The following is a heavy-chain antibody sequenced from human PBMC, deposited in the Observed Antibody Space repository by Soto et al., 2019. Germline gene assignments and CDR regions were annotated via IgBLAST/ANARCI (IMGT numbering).Heavy chain of an antibody. CDR2: IIPIFGTA. D-gene: IGHD3-9*01. V-gene: IGHV1-69*13. CDR3: ARLGSRYFAWFKTYYYYGMDV. J-gene: IGHJ6*02. Sequence: GASVKVSCKASGGTFSSYAISWVRQAPGQGLEWMGGIIPIFGTANYAQKFQGRVTITADESTSTAYMELSSLRSEDTAVYYCARLGSRYFAWFKTYYYYGMDVWGQGTTVTVSS. CDR1: GGTFSSYA.